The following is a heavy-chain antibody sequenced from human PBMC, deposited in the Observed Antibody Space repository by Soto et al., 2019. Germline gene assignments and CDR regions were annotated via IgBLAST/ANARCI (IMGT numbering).Heavy chain of an antibody. CDR1: GFTFSSYA. CDR3: ASRRSSWYFDY. J-gene: IGHJ4*02. D-gene: IGHD6-13*01. V-gene: IGHV3-23*01. CDR2: ISGSDGST. Sequence: EVQLLESGGGLVQPGGSLRLSCAASGFTFSSYAMNWVRQAPGKGLEWVSVISGSDGSTYYADSVMGRFTISRDNSKNTLNLKINSLRAEDTDVYCCASRRSSWYFDYGGQESLVTVSS.